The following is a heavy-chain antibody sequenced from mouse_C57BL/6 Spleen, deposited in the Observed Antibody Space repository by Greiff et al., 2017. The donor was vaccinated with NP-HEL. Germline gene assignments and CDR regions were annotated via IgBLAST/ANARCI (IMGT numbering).Heavy chain of an antibody. D-gene: IGHD1-1*01. CDR2: ISPSGGYT. CDR3: GVYYDGSSYWYFDV. CDR1: GFTFSSYC. J-gene: IGHJ1*03. Sequence: QVQLLQSGAGLAKPGASLKLSCAASGFTFSSYCMHWVRQTPGQGLEWIAYISPSGGYTKYNHNLKDKATFTADKSSSTVYLLLSSMTDEDSAVYYCGVYYDGSSYWYFDVWGTGTTVTVSS. V-gene: IGHV1-7*01.